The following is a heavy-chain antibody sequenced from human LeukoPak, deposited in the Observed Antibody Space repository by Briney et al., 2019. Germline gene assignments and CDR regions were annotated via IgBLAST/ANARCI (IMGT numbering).Heavy chain of an antibody. Sequence: GGSLRLSCAASGFTFSSYSMNWVRQAPGKGLEWVSSISSSSSYIYYADSVKGRFTISRDNAKNSLYLQMNSLRAEDTAVYYCARGAIGYQLLSANSYYYYMDVWGKGTTVTVSS. CDR1: GFTFSSYS. D-gene: IGHD2-2*01. CDR3: ARGAIGYQLLSANSYYYYMDV. CDR2: ISSSSSYI. J-gene: IGHJ6*03. V-gene: IGHV3-21*01.